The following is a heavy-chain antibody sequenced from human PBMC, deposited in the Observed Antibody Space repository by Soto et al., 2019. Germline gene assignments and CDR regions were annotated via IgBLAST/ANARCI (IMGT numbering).Heavy chain of an antibody. V-gene: IGHV3-33*01. CDR1: GFTFSSYG. CDR3: ARETAVAGDDAFDI. J-gene: IGHJ3*02. CDR2: IWYDGSNK. Sequence: GGSLSLSCAASGFTFSSYGMHWVRQAPGKGLEWVAVIWYDGSNKYYADSVKGRFTISRDISKNTLYLQMNSLRAEDTAVYYCARETAVAGDDAFDIWGQGTMVTVSS. D-gene: IGHD6-19*01.